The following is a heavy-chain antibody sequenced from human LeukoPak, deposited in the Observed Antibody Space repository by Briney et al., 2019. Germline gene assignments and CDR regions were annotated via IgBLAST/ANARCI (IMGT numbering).Heavy chain of an antibody. D-gene: IGHD6-25*01. V-gene: IGHV4-39*07. CDR2: IYYSGST. J-gene: IGHJ4*02. CDR1: GGSISSSSYY. CDR3: ARGRLPVSSPADY. Sequence: SETLSLTYTVSGGSISSSSYYWGWNRQPPGKGLEWNGSIYYSGSTYYNPSLKSRVTISVDTSMNQFSLKLSSVTAADTAVYYCARGRLPVSSPADYWGQGTLVTVSP.